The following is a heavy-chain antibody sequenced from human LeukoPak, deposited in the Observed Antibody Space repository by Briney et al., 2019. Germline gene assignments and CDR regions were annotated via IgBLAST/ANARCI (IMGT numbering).Heavy chain of an antibody. CDR1: GGTFSSYA. Sequence: ASVKVSCKASGGTFSSYAISWVRQAPGQGLEWMGGIIPIFGTANYAQKFQGRVTITADESTSTAYMELSSLGSEDTAVYYCAMRDSYNLYYFDYWGQGTLVTVSS. CDR3: AMRDSYNLYYFDY. V-gene: IGHV1-69*13. D-gene: IGHD5-24*01. CDR2: IIPIFGTA. J-gene: IGHJ4*02.